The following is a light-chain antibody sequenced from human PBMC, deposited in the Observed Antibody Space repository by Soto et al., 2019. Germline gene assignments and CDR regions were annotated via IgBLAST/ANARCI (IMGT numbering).Light chain of an antibody. CDR1: QSINSY. J-gene: IGKJ2*01. Sequence: EIVLTQSPATLSLSPGERATLSCRASQSINSYLAGYQQKPGQAPRLLIQDASKKATGIPARFSGSGYGTEFPLTISSLEPEDFALFCCQQRGDWPPWGIGQGTKLEIK. V-gene: IGKV3-11*01. CDR2: DAS. CDR3: QQRGDWPPWG.